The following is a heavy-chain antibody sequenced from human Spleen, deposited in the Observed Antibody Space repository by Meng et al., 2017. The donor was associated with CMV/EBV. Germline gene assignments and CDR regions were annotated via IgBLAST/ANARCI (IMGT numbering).Heavy chain of an antibody. D-gene: IGHD3-10*01. V-gene: IGHV7-4-1*02. Sequence: KASGYTFINHAMNWVRQAPGQGLEWMGWVNTHTGNPTYAQGFTGRFVFSLDTSVSTAYLQISSLKAEDTAVYYCARDYYGSGSYRFDYWGQGTLVTVSS. J-gene: IGHJ4*02. CDR3: ARDYYGSGSYRFDY. CDR2: VNTHTGNP. CDR1: GYTFINHA.